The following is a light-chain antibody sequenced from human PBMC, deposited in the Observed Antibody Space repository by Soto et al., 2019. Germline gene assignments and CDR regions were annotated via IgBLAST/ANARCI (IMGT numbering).Light chain of an antibody. CDR2: XAF. V-gene: IGKV3-11*01. CDR1: QYLXSD. J-gene: IGKJ1*01. Sequence: LTHCASPVSLSPTQRATLSCRASQYLXSDLRWYDRKPGQAPRLLNYXAFKRGTGIPARFSGSGSGTDFIITISVLEPKHVKVYYSQPPSHWLTFGQGTKVDIK. CDR3: QPPSHWLT.